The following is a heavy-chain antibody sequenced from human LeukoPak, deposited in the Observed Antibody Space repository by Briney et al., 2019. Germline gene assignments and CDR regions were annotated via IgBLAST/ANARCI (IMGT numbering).Heavy chain of an antibody. V-gene: IGHV4-30-2*01. D-gene: IGHD3-10*01. CDR2: MYHSGST. J-gene: IGHJ4*02. CDR3: ARGFGELLPNFDY. CDR1: GGSISSGGYS. Sequence: SETLSLTCAVSGGSISSGGYSWSWIRQPPGKGLEWIAYMYHSGSTYYNPSLKSRVTISVDRSQNQFSLKLNSVTAADTAVYYCARGFGELLPNFDYWSQGTLVTVSS.